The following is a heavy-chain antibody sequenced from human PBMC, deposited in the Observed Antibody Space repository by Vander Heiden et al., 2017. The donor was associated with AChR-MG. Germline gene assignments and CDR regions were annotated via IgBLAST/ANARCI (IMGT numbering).Heavy chain of an antibody. CDR3: AKVDTVTMEDRDAFDI. Sequence: EVQLLESGGGLVQPGGSLRLSCAASGFTFSSYAMSWVRQAPGKGLKWVSAISGRGGRTYYADSVKGRFTISRDNSKNTLYLQMNSLRAEDTAVYYCAKVDTVTMEDRDAFDIWGQGTMVTVSS. CDR1: GFTFSSYA. J-gene: IGHJ3*02. CDR2: ISGRGGRT. V-gene: IGHV3-23*01. D-gene: IGHD1-7*01.